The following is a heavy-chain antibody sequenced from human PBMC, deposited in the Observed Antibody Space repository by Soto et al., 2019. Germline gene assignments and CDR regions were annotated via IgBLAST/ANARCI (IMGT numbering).Heavy chain of an antibody. V-gene: IGHV1-69*13. CDR3: ARYLGMATVTWFDP. D-gene: IGHD4-4*01. CDR1: GGTFSSYA. Sequence: SVKVSCKASGGTFSSYAISWVRQAPGQGLEWMGGIIPIFGTANYAQKFQGRVTITADESTSTAYMELSSLRSEDTAVYYCARYLGMATVTWFDPWGQGTLVTVSS. CDR2: IIPIFGTA. J-gene: IGHJ5*02.